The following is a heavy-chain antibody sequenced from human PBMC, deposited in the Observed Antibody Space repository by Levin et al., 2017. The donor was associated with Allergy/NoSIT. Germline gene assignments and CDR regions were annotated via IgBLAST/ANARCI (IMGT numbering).Heavy chain of an antibody. CDR3: ARVAMFGVIPIY. CDR1: GGSISSGDYY. D-gene: IGHD3-3*01. J-gene: IGHJ4*02. Sequence: PSETLSLTCTVSGGSISSGDYYWSWIRQPPGKGLEWIGYIYYSGSTYYNPSLKSRVTISVDTSKNQFSLKLSSVTAADTAVYYCARVAMFGVIPIYWGQGTLVTVSS. V-gene: IGHV4-30-4*01. CDR2: IYYSGST.